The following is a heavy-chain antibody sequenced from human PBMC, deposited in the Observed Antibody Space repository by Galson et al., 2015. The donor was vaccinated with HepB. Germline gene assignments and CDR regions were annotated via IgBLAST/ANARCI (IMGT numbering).Heavy chain of an antibody. CDR3: ATTYDILTGYYPGAFDI. CDR1: GYTLTEFS. Sequence: SVKVSCKVSGYTLTEFSMHWVRQAPGKGLEWMGGFDPEDSETIYAQKFQGRVTMTEDTSIDTAYMELSSLRFEDTAVYYCATTYDILTGYYPGAFDIWGQGTKVTVS. V-gene: IGHV1-24*01. D-gene: IGHD3-9*01. CDR2: FDPEDSET. J-gene: IGHJ3*02.